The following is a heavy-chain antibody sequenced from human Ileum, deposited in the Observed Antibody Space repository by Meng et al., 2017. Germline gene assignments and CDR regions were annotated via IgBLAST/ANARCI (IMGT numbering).Heavy chain of an antibody. D-gene: IGHD5-24*01. J-gene: IGHJ4*02. Sequence: GESLKISCAASGFTFSSYSMNWVRQAPGKGLEWVTSITARSASISYADSVKGRFTISRDDAKNSLYLQMNSLRAEDTAVYYCARELQLGYWGQGTLVTVSS. CDR2: ITARSASI. CDR1: GFTFSSYS. CDR3: ARELQLGY. V-gene: IGHV3-21*01.